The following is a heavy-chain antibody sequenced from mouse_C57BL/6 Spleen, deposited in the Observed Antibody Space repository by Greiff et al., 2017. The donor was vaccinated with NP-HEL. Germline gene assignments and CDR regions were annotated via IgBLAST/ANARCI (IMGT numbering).Heavy chain of an antibody. Sequence: EVQLVESGPGLVKPSQSLSLTCSVTGYSITSGYYWNWIRQFPGNTLEWMGYISYNGSNNYNPSLKNRISITRDTSKNQFFLKLNSVTTEDTATYYCASDYGSSSLADWGEGTLVTVSA. CDR3: ASDYGSSSLAD. D-gene: IGHD1-1*01. J-gene: IGHJ3*01. CDR2: ISYNGSN. CDR1: GYSITSGYY. V-gene: IGHV3-6*01.